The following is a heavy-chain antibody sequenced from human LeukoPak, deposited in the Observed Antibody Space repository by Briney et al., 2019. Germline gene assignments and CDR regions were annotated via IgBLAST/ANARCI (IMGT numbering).Heavy chain of an antibody. Sequence: PGGSLRLSCAASGFTFSSYTMNWVRQAPGKGLEWVANIKKDGSDKYYVDSVRGRFTISRDNAKNSLYLQMNSLRAEDTAVYYCARVQSGTYVHDYWGQGTLVTVSS. CDR3: ARVQSGTYVHDY. CDR2: IKKDGSDK. J-gene: IGHJ4*02. V-gene: IGHV3-7*01. D-gene: IGHD1-26*01. CDR1: GFTFSSYT.